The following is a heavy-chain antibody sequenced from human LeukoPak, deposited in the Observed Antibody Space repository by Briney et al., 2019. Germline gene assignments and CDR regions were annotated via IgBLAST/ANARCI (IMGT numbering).Heavy chain of an antibody. J-gene: IGHJ4*02. CDR3: AGDNSGTYSAGIDY. V-gene: IGHV4-59*08. D-gene: IGHD1-26*01. Sequence: SETLSLTCTVSGGSITSYYWSRIRQPPGKGLEWIGNVFYSGSTKYSPSLKSRLTISVDMSKNQFSLKLSSVTAADTAVYYRAGDNSGTYSAGIDYWGQGTLVTVSS. CDR1: GGSITSYY. CDR2: VFYSGST.